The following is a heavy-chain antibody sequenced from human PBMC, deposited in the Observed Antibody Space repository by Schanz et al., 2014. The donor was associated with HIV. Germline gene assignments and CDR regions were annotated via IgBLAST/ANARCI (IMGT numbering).Heavy chain of an antibody. CDR1: GFNFNSYG. Sequence: QEQLVESGGGVVQPGRSLRLSCVASGFNFNSYGMYWVRQAPGKGLEWVAVISHDGSKKYYADSVRGRITISRDNSKNTLYLQMNSLRADDTAVYYCAKGWRGYSISSWVDYWGQGSLVTVSS. D-gene: IGHD6-6*01. J-gene: IGHJ4*02. CDR3: AKGWRGYSISSWVDY. CDR2: ISHDGSKK. V-gene: IGHV3-30*18.